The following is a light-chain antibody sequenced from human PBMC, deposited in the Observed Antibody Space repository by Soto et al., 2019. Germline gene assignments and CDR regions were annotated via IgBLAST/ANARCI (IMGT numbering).Light chain of an antibody. CDR3: QQYNSYSWT. V-gene: IGKV1-5*03. J-gene: IGKJ1*01. Sequence: DIQMTQSPSTLSASVGDRVTITCRASQSVSGWVAWYQQKPGKAPKLLIYRASSLESGVPSRLSGSESGTEFTLTISSLQPDDFATYYCQQYNSYSWTFGQGTKVDIK. CDR2: RAS. CDR1: QSVSGW.